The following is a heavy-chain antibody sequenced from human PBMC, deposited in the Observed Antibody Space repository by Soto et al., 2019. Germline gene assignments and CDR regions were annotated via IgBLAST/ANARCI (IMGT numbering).Heavy chain of an antibody. J-gene: IGHJ3*02. Sequence: GESLKISCKGSGYSFTSYWIGWGRPMPGKGLEWMGIIYPGDSDTRYSPSFQGQVTISADKSISTAYLQWSSLKASDTAMYYCARLLERPYDAFDIWGQGTMVTV. V-gene: IGHV5-51*01. CDR2: IYPGDSDT. D-gene: IGHD1-1*01. CDR1: GYSFTSYW. CDR3: ARLLERPYDAFDI.